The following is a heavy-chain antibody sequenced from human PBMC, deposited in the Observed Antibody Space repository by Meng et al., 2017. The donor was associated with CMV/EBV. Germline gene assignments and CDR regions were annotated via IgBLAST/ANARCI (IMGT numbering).Heavy chain of an antibody. CDR1: GFTFGKAW. J-gene: IGHJ4*02. V-gene: IGHV3-15*01. D-gene: IGHD2/OR15-2a*01. CDR2: IKSKTDDGTT. CDR3: TTYFSYYFDY. Sequence: GESLKISCAASGFTFGKAWMSWVRQAPGKGLEWVGRIKSKTDDGTTDYASPVKGRFTISRDDSKNTLYLQMNSLKTEDTAVYYCTTYFSYYFDYWGQGTLVTVSS.